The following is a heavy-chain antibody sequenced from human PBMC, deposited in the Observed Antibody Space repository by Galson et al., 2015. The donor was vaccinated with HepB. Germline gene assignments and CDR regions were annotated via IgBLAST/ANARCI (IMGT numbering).Heavy chain of an antibody. CDR2: ISYDGSNK. D-gene: IGHD3-3*01. V-gene: IGHV3-30*18. J-gene: IGHJ4*02. CDR3: AKASGWYYDFWSDLDY. Sequence: SLRLSCAASGFTFSSYGMHWVRQAPGKGLEWVAVISYDGSNKYYADSVKGRFTISRDNSKNTLYLQMNSLRAEDTAVYYCAKASGWYYDFWSDLDYWGQGTLVTVSS. CDR1: GFTFSSYG.